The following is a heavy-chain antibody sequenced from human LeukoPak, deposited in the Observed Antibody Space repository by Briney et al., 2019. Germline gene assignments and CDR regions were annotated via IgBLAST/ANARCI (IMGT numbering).Heavy chain of an antibody. Sequence: SQTLSLTCAISGDSVSSNSAAWNWIRQSPSRGLEWLGRTYYRSKWYNDYAVSVKSRITINPDTSKNQFSLQLNSVTPEDTAVYYCARGSSSGWYRGGNFDYWGQGTLVTVSS. CDR2: TYYRSKWYN. CDR1: GDSVSSNSAA. CDR3: ARGSSSGWYRGGNFDY. D-gene: IGHD6-19*01. V-gene: IGHV6-1*01. J-gene: IGHJ4*02.